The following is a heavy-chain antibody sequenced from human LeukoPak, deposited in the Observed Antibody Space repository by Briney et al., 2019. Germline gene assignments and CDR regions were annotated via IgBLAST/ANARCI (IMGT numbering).Heavy chain of an antibody. J-gene: IGHJ4*02. V-gene: IGHV1-69*05. Sequence: ASVKVSCKASGGTFSSYAISWVRQAPGQGLEWMGRIIPIFGTANYAQKFQGRVTITTDESTSTAYMELSSLRSEDTAVYYCAINPPRRDGYGVDYWGQGTLVTVSS. D-gene: IGHD5-24*01. CDR3: AINPPRRDGYGVDY. CDR1: GGTFSSYA. CDR2: IIPIFGTA.